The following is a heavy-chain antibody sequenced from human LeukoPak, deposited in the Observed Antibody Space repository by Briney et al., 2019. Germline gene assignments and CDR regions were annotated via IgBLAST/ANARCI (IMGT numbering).Heavy chain of an antibody. Sequence: GGSLRLSCAASGFTFSDYYMSWIRQAPGKGLEWVSYISSSGSTISYADSVKGRFTISRDNAKNSLYLQMNSLRAEDTAVYYCARGRQNSGSYWDAFHIWGQGTMVTVSS. D-gene: IGHD1-26*01. V-gene: IGHV3-11*04. CDR2: ISSSGSTI. CDR3: ARGRQNSGSYWDAFHI. CDR1: GFTFSDYY. J-gene: IGHJ3*02.